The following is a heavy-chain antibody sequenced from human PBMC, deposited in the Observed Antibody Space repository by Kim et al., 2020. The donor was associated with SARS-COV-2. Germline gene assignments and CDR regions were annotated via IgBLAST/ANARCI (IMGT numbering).Heavy chain of an antibody. CDR3: ARVSGAFDY. Sequence: SETLPLTCTVSGGSISSYYWSWIRQPPGKGLEWIGYIYYSGSTNYNPSLKSRVTISVDTSKSQFSLKLSSVTAADTAVYYCARVSGAFDYWGQGTLVTVSS. CDR2: IYYSGST. CDR1: GGSISSYY. V-gene: IGHV4-59*13. J-gene: IGHJ4*02.